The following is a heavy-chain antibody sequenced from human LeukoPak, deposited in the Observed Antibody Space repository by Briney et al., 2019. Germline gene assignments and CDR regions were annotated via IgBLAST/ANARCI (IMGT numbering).Heavy chain of an antibody. D-gene: IGHD3-22*01. CDR1: GFTVSSNY. V-gene: IGHV3-53*01. Sequence: GGSLRLSCAASGFTVSSNYMSWVRQAPGKGLEWVPVIYSGGSTYYADSVKGRFTISRDNSKNTLYLQMNSLRAEDTAVYYCARGRDYDSSGYYYGGAFDIWGQGTMVTVSS. CDR3: ARGRDYDSSGYYYGGAFDI. CDR2: IYSGGST. J-gene: IGHJ3*02.